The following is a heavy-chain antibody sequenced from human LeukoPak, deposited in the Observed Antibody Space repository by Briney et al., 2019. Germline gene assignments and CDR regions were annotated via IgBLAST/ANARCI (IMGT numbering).Heavy chain of an antibody. Sequence: GGSLRLSCAASGFTFSSYSMNWVRQAPGKGLEGVSYISSSSSTIYSAHSVKGRITLSRDNAKNSLYLQMNSLRAEDTAVYYCARSNWNYDHYYYYYYMDVWGKGTTVTVSS. V-gene: IGHV3-48*01. J-gene: IGHJ6*03. CDR2: ISSSSSTI. CDR1: GFTFSSYS. D-gene: IGHD1-7*01. CDR3: ARSNWNYDHYYYYYYMDV.